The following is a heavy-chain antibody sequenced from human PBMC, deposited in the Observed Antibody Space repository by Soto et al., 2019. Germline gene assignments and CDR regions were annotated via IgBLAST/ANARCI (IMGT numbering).Heavy chain of an antibody. D-gene: IGHD2-2*01. CDR3: AREGYCSSTSCPPFDF. CDR2: INHSGST. CDR1: GGSLSGYI. J-gene: IGHJ4*02. Sequence: PSETLSLTCAVYGGSLSGYIWNWIRQPPGRGLEWTGKINHSGSTNYNPSLKSRVTISVDTSKNQFSLKLSSVTAADTAVYYCAREGYCSSTSCPPFDFWGQGTLVTVSS. V-gene: IGHV4-34*01.